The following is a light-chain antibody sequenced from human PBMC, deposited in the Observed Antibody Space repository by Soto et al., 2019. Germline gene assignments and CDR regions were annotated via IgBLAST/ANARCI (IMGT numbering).Light chain of an antibody. CDR1: QSISSY. Sequence: DIQMTQSPSSLSASVGDRVTITCRASQSISSYLNWYQQKPRKAHELLIYAASSLQSGVPSRFSGSGSGTDFTLTISSLQPEDFATYYCQQSYSIPFTFGQGTSLEIK. V-gene: IGKV1-39*01. CDR3: QQSYSIPFT. J-gene: IGKJ2*01. CDR2: AAS.